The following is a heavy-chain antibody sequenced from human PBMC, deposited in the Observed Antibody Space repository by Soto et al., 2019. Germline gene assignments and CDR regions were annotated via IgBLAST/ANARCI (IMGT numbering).Heavy chain of an antibody. CDR3: ARHGHNIYGFDV. J-gene: IGHJ6*01. V-gene: IGHV4-4*02. Sequence: QVQPQESGPGLVKPSDTLSLTCAVSGGSINSVNWWSWVRQSPGKGLEWIGEMHPVGSNNYNPSLKSRVTVSMDKSRNQFSLKMSSVTAADTAVYFCARHGHNIYGFDVWGRGTTVTVSS. CDR2: MHPVGSN. D-gene: IGHD1-1*01. CDR1: GGSINSVNW.